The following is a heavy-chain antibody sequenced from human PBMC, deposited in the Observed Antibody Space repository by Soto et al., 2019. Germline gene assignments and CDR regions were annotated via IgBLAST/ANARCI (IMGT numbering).Heavy chain of an antibody. CDR1: GGSISSGGYY. CDR3: ARALMVYAIDMDV. J-gene: IGHJ6*03. D-gene: IGHD2-8*01. CDR2: IYYSGST. Sequence: SETLSLTCTVSGGSISSGGYYWSWIRQHPGKGLEWIGYIYYSGSTYYNPSLKSRVTISVDTSKNQFSLKLSSVTAADTAVYYCARALMVYAIDMDVWGKGTTVTVS. V-gene: IGHV4-31*03.